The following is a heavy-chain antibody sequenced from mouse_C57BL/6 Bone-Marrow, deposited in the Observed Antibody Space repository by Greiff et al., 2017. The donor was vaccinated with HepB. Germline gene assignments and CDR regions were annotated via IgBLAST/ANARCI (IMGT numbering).Heavy chain of an antibody. J-gene: IGHJ4*01. CDR1: GFTFSSYA. CDR3: TSSSYYGSSYDYYAMDY. Sequence: VQLKESGEGLVKPGGSLKLSCAASGFTFSSYAMSWVRQTPEKRLEWVAYISSGGDYIYYADTVKGRVTISRDNARNTLYLKMSSLKSEDTAMYYCTSSSYYGSSYDYYAMDYWGQGTSVTVSS. V-gene: IGHV5-9-1*02. D-gene: IGHD1-1*01. CDR2: ISSGGDYI.